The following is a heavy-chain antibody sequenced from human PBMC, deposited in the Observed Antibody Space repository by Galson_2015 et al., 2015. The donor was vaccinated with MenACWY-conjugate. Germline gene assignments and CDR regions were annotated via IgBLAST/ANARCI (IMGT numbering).Heavy chain of an antibody. CDR3: AKFKYSTSWSNTHGMDV. V-gene: IGHV3-23*01. Sequence: SLRLSCAASGITFSSNAMNWVRQAPGKGLEWVSGIGTGGGTYYADSVKGRFTISRDNSKNVVYLQMNSLRAEDTAIYYCAKFKYSTSWSNTHGMDVWGQGTTVTVSS. J-gene: IGHJ6*02. CDR2: IGTGGGT. CDR1: GITFSSNA. D-gene: IGHD2-2*01.